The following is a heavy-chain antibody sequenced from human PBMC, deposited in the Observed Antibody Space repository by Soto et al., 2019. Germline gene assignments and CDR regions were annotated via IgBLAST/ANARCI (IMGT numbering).Heavy chain of an antibody. CDR3: ARGIAAAGRYYFDY. D-gene: IGHD6-13*01. J-gene: IGHJ4*02. Sequence: QITLKESGPTLVKPTQTLTLTCTFSGFSLSTSGVGVGWIRQPPGKALEWLALIYWDDDKRYSPSLKSRLTIXKXPXXNQVVLTMTNMDPVDTATYYCARGIAAAGRYYFDYWGQGTLVTVSS. V-gene: IGHV2-5*02. CDR2: IYWDDDK. CDR1: GFSLSTSGVG.